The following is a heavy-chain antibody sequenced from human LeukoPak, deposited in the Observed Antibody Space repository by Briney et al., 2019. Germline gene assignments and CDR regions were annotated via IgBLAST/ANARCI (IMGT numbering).Heavy chain of an antibody. V-gene: IGHV3-64*04. CDR1: GFTFNSYS. D-gene: IGHD3-22*01. Sequence: GGSLRLSCAASGFTFNSYSMHWVRQAPGKGLEYVSTISSNGGSTYYANSVKGRFTISRDNAKNSLYLQMNSLRAEDTAVYYCARVKPPYTIYDSSGYYPTDYWGQGTLVTVSS. CDR2: ISSNGGST. CDR3: ARVKPPYTIYDSSGYYPTDY. J-gene: IGHJ4*02.